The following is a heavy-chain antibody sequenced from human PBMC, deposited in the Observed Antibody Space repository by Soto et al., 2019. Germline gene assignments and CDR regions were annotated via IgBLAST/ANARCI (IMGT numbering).Heavy chain of an antibody. CDR3: ARDNRLLYYYDSSGYGRFDY. CDR1: GFTFSSYS. J-gene: IGHJ4*02. Sequence: EVQLVESGGGLVKPGGSLRLSCAASGFTFSSYSMNWVRQAPGKGLEWVSSISSSSSYIYYADSVKGRFTISRDNAKKSLYLQMNSLRDEDTAVYYCARDNRLLYYYDSSGYGRFDYWGQGPLVTVSS. CDR2: ISSSSSYI. D-gene: IGHD3-22*01. V-gene: IGHV3-21*01.